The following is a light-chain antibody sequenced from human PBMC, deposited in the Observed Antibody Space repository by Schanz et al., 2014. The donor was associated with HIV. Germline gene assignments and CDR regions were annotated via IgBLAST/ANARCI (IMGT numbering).Light chain of an antibody. CDR3: QQYGSSSWT. Sequence: EIVLTQSPATLSLSPGERATLSCRASQSSSTYLAWYQHKPGQAPRLLIYGASTRATGIPDRFSGSGSGTYFTLTISRLEPEDFAVYYCQQYGSSSWTFGQGTKVDLK. J-gene: IGKJ1*01. CDR2: GAS. V-gene: IGKV3-20*01. CDR1: QSSSTY.